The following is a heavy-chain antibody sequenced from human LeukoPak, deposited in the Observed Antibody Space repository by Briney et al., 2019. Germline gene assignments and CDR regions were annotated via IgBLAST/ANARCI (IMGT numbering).Heavy chain of an antibody. J-gene: IGHJ4*02. D-gene: IGHD2-2*01. CDR1: GGSISSYY. Sequence: SETLSLTCTVSGGSISSYYWSWIRQPAGKGLEWIGRIYTSGSTNYNPSLRSRVTMSVDTSKNQFSLKLSSVTAADTAVYYCARDAVYCSSTSCSSHYFDYWGQGTLVTVSS. CDR2: IYTSGST. CDR3: ARDAVYCSSTSCSSHYFDY. V-gene: IGHV4-4*07.